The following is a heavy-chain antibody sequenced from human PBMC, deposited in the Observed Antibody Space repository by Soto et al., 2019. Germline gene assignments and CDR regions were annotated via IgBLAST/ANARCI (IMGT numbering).Heavy chain of an antibody. CDR2: ISHSGDT. J-gene: IGHJ4*02. V-gene: IGHV4-34*01. CDR1: VYSFIVYY. Sequence: SATXSLTCAFYVYSFIVYYCILIRQPPGKGLEWIGEISHSGDTSYNPSLKSRVTISVDKSKNQFSLRLTSVTAADTDVYYCVRGDVEARIQSWGQGTLVNVYS. CDR3: VRGDVEARIQS. D-gene: IGHD6-6*01.